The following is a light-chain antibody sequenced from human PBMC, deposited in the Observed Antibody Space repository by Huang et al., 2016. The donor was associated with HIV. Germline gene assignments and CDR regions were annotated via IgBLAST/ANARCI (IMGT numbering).Light chain of an antibody. CDR3: QQYSSSPPIT. CDR2: GVS. CDR1: DTLSSIS. J-gene: IGKJ5*01. Sequence: EIVLTPSPGSLSLSPGERATLSCRASDTLSSISLNWYQQRPGEAPRLLIYGVSNRANGSPDMCSGSGSGSDFTLTISRLEPEDFAVYYCQQYSSSPPITFGQGTRLAIK. V-gene: IGKV3-20*01.